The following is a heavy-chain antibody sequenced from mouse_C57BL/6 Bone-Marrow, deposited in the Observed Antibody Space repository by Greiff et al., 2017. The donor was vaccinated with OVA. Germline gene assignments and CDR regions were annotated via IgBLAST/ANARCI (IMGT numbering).Heavy chain of an antibody. Sequence: EVKLMESGGGLVKPGGSLKLSCAASGFTFSSYAMSWVRQTPEKRLEWVATISDGGSYTYYPDNVKGRFTISRDNAKNNLYLQMSHLKSEDTAMYYCARDLHGSSSHWYFDVWGTGTTVTVSS. D-gene: IGHD1-1*01. CDR2: ISDGGSYT. J-gene: IGHJ1*03. V-gene: IGHV5-4*01. CDR1: GFTFSSYA. CDR3: ARDLHGSSSHWYFDV.